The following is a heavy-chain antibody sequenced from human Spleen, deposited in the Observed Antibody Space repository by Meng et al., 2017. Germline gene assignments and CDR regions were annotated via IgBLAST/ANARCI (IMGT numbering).Heavy chain of an antibody. V-gene: IGHV3-7*01. J-gene: IGHJ3*01. CDR2: IRQDGSEK. CDR3: AREADYGSGVYDAFDV. Sequence: GESLKISCAASEFTVNNYWMSWVRQAPGKGLEWVANIRQDGSEKHYAESVKGRFTISRDNSKNTLYLQMNSLRADDTAVYFCAREADYGSGVYDAFDVWGQGTMVTVSS. D-gene: IGHD3-10*01. CDR1: EFTVNNYW.